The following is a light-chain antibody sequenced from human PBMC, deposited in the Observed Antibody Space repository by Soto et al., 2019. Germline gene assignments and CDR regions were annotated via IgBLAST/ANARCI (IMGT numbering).Light chain of an antibody. CDR3: SSYGGFNNVI. CDR2: EVT. Sequence: QSVLTQPPSASGSPGQSVTISCTGTIDDVGAYHDVSWYRQFPGEAPQLIIYEVTKRPSGVPDRFSGSKSGNTASLTVSGLQADDEADYYCSSYGGFNNVIFGGGTKLTVL. J-gene: IGLJ2*01. V-gene: IGLV2-8*01. CDR1: IDDVGAYHD.